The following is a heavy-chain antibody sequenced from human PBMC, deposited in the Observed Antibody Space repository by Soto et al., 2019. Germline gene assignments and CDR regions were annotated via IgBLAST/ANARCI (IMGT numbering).Heavy chain of an antibody. D-gene: IGHD2-15*01. V-gene: IGHV3-30-3*01. Sequence: GGSLRLSCGASAFSFSHYAMHWVRQAPGKGLECVAVISYDGNIKRYADSVKGRFTISRDNSENTLYLQMNSLRPADTAVYYCARAGYCSGGRCYSPYYYYYGMDVWGQGTTVTVSS. CDR1: AFSFSHYA. CDR3: ARAGYCSGGRCYSPYYYYYGMDV. J-gene: IGHJ6*02. CDR2: ISYDGNIK.